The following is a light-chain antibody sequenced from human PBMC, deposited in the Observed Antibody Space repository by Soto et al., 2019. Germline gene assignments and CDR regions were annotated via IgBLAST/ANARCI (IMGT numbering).Light chain of an antibody. Sequence: ETVMTQSPATLSVPPGERATLSCRASQSVSTNLAWFQQKPGQPPRLLIYGASTRATGVPARFSGSGSGTEFTLTISSLQSEDFAVYYCQQYYNWRTFGQGTKVEIK. CDR2: GAS. V-gene: IGKV3-15*01. CDR1: QSVSTN. CDR3: QQYYNWRT. J-gene: IGKJ1*01.